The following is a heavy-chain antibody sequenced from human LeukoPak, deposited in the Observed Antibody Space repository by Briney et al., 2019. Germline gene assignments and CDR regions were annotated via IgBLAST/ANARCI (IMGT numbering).Heavy chain of an antibody. V-gene: IGHV3-33*01. CDR1: GFTFSSYG. J-gene: IGHJ3*02. CDR2: IWYDGSNK. Sequence: GGSLRLSCAASGFTFSSYGMHWVRQAPGKGLEWVAVIWYDGSNKYYADSVKGRFTISRDNSKNTLYLQMNSLRAEDTAVYYCARDDHQWLRFVFDAFDIWGQGTMVTVSS. CDR3: ARDDHQWLRFVFDAFDI. D-gene: IGHD5-12*01.